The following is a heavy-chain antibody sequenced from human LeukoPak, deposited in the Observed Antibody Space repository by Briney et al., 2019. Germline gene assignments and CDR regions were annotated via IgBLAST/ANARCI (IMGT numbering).Heavy chain of an antibody. J-gene: IGHJ6*03. CDR2: MNANSGIT. CDR1: GYTFTSYD. D-gene: IGHD5-24*01. V-gene: IGHV1-8*01. CDR3: AIQFSEGYYYMDV. Sequence: ASVKDSCKASGYTFTSYDINTVRQAIGQGREWMGWMNANSGITGYAQKFQGRATMTRNTSISTAYMELSSLRSEETAVYYCAIQFSEGYYYMDVWGKGTTVTVSS.